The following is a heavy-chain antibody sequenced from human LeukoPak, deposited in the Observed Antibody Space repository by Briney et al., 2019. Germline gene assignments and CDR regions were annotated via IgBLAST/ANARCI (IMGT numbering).Heavy chain of an antibody. D-gene: IGHD2-2*01. J-gene: IGHJ5*02. V-gene: IGHV1-24*01. Sequence: ASVKVSCKVSGYTLTELSMHWVRQAPGKGLEWMGGFDPEDGETIYAQKFQGRVTITRDTSASTAYMELSSLRSEDTAVYYCARDVGSSTSSVWFDPWGQGTLVTVSS. CDR2: FDPEDGET. CDR1: GYTLTELS. CDR3: ARDVGSSTSSVWFDP.